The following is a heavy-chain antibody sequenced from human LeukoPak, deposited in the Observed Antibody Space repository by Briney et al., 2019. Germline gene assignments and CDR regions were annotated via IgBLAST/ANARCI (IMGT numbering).Heavy chain of an antibody. CDR2: IYTSGST. D-gene: IGHD3-3*01. CDR3: ARGPLVLEGWFDP. J-gene: IGHJ5*02. CDR1: GGSISSGSYY. V-gene: IGHV4-61*02. Sequence: PSETLSLTCTVSGGSISSGSYYWSWIRQPAGKGLEWIGRIYTSGSTNYNPSLKSRVTISVDTSKNQFSLKLSSVTAADTAVYYCARGPLVLEGWFDPWGQGTLDTVSS.